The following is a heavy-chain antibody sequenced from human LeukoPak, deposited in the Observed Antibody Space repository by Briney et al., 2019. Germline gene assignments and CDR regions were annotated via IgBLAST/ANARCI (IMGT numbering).Heavy chain of an antibody. CDR1: GGSISSGGYY. V-gene: IGHV4-31*03. CDR2: IYYSGST. Sequence: SQTLSLTCTVSGGSISSGGYYWSWIRQHPGKGLEWIGYIYYSGSTYYNPSLKSRVTISVDTSKNQFSLKLSSVTAADTAVYYCARGPPWFGELSYNWFDPWGQGTLVTVSS. D-gene: IGHD3-10*01. J-gene: IGHJ5*02. CDR3: ARGPPWFGELSYNWFDP.